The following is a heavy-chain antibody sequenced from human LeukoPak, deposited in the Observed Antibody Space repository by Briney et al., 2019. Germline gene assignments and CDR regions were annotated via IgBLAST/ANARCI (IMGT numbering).Heavy chain of an antibody. Sequence: SQTLCLACTVSGGSISSGGYYWSWIRQHPGKGLEWIGYIYYSGTTYYNPSLKSRLTISVDTSKNQFSLKLSSVTAADTAVYYCARLAGASFDPWGQGTLVTVSS. V-gene: IGHV4-31*03. D-gene: IGHD1-26*01. CDR2: IYYSGTT. CDR1: GGSISSGGYY. J-gene: IGHJ5*02. CDR3: ARLAGASFDP.